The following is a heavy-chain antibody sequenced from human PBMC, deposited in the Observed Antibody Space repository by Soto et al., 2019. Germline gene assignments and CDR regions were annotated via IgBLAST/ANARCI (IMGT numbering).Heavy chain of an antibody. CDR2: IYYSGRT. V-gene: IGHV4-39*01. Sequence: QLQLQESGPGLVKPSETLSLTCTVSGGSISSSSYYWGWIRQPPGKGLEWIGRIYYSGRTYYNPSLKSRVTISVDTSKNQFSLKLSSVTAADTAVYYCARLSKYCSGGSCYSVFDYWGQGTLVTVSS. CDR3: ARLSKYCSGGSCYSVFDY. J-gene: IGHJ4*02. CDR1: GGSISSSSYY. D-gene: IGHD2-15*01.